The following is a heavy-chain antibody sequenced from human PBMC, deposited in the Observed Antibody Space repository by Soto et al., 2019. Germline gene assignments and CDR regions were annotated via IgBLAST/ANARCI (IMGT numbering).Heavy chain of an antibody. V-gene: IGHV1-46*04. CDR1: GYAFTTYH. D-gene: IGHD2-8*01. J-gene: IGHJ3*02. CDR2: IDPSDGTT. Sequence: ASVKVSFKASGYAFTTYHMHWVRQAPGQGLEWMGMIDPSDGTTTSAQKLQGRVTMTRDTATSTVYMELSSLRSEDTAVYYCARDEVPGVQNDAYDIWGQGTMVTVSS. CDR3: ARDEVPGVQNDAYDI.